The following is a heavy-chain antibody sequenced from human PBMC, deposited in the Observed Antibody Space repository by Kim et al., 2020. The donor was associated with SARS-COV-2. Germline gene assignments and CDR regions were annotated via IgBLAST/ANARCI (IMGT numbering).Heavy chain of an antibody. V-gene: IGHV4-39*01. CDR3: ARTFLGIAVADFDY. D-gene: IGHD6-19*01. J-gene: IGHJ4*02. Sequence: SETLSLTCTVSGGSISSSSYYWGWIRQPPGKGLEWIGSIYYSGSTYYNPSLKSRVTISVDTSKNQFSLKLSSVTAADTAVYYCARTFLGIAVADFDYWGQGTLVTVSS. CDR1: GGSISSSSYY. CDR2: IYYSGST.